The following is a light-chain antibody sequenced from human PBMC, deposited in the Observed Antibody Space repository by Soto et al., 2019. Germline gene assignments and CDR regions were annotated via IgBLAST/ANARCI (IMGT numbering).Light chain of an antibody. CDR1: QSVRSY. V-gene: IGKV3-11*01. CDR3: QQRSDWPPA. Sequence: DIVLTQSPATLSLSPGERVTLSCRASQSVRSYLAWYQQKPGQAPRLLIYDVSNKATGIPARFSGSGSGTDFTLTISSLEPEDFAVYYCQQRSDWPPAFGGGTKVEIK. CDR2: DVS. J-gene: IGKJ4*01.